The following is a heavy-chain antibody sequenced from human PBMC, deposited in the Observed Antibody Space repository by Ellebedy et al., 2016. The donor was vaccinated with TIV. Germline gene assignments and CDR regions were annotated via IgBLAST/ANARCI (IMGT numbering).Heavy chain of an antibody. J-gene: IGHJ4*02. CDR1: GFTFSGYA. V-gene: IGHV3-23*01. CDR2: ISGSGSTT. D-gene: IGHD6-19*01. CDR3: ATDKIEQWLVLGLM. Sequence: PGGSLRLSCAASGFTFSGYAMSWVRQSPGKGLEWVSAISGSGSTTYYADSVKGRFTISRDNHKRTLYLHMNSLGADDTAVYYCATDKIEQWLVLGLMWGQGTLVTVSS.